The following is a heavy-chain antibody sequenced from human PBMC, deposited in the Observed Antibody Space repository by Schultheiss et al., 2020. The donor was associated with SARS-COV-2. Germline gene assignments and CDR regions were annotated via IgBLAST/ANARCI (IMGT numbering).Heavy chain of an antibody. CDR2: IYYSGST. V-gene: IGHV4-39*07. J-gene: IGHJ3*02. CDR3: ARRWDIVVVPAAKHAFDI. Sequence: SETLSLTCTVSGGSISSGGYYWSWIRQHPGKGLEWIGSIYYSGSTYYNPFLKSRVTISVDTSKNQFSLKLSSVTAADTAVYYCARRWDIVVVPAAKHAFDIWGQGTMVTVSS. D-gene: IGHD2-2*01. CDR1: GGSISSGGYY.